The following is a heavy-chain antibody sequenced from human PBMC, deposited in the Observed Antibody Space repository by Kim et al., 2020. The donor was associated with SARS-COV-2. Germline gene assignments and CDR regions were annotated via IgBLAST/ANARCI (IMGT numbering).Heavy chain of an antibody. D-gene: IGHD3-10*01. J-gene: IGHJ6*02. CDR1: GYTLTELS. CDR2: FDPEDGET. V-gene: IGHV1-24*01. Sequence: ASVKVSCKVSGYTLTELSMHWVRQAPGKGLEWMGGFDPEDGETIYAQKFQGRVTMTEDTSTDTAYMELSSLRSEDTAVYYCATGLTMVRGVTYGMDVWGQGTTVTVSS. CDR3: ATGLTMVRGVTYGMDV.